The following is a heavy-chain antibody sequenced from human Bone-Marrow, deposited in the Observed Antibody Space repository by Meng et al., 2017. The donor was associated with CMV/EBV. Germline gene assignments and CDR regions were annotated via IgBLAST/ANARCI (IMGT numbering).Heavy chain of an antibody. J-gene: IGHJ4*02. CDR3: AKGAGHDLDY. D-gene: IGHD1-1*01. CDR1: GGSISSSSYY. Sequence: SETLSLTCTVSGGSISSSSYYWGWIRQPPGKGLEWIGSIYYSGSTYYNPSLKSRVTISVDTSKNQFSLKLSSVTAEDTAVYYCAKGAGHDLDYWGQGTLVTVSS. CDR2: IYYSGST. V-gene: IGHV4-39*07.